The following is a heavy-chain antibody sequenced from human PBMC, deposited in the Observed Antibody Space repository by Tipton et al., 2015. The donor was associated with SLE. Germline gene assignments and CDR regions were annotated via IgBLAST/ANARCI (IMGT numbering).Heavy chain of an antibody. CDR2: INPNSGGA. CDR1: GYKFSDYY. CDR3: ARALRGYSGYGPTYFYYYMDV. V-gene: IGHV1-2*02. J-gene: IGHJ6*03. D-gene: IGHD5-12*01. Sequence: QLVQSGAEVKKPGASVRVSCKASGYKFSDYYIHWVRQAPGRGLEWMGLINPNSGGAEYAQTFQGRVTMTRDMSFSTAYMEVKSLIAYDTAVYYCARALRGYSGYGPTYFYYYMDVWGRGTTVTVSS.